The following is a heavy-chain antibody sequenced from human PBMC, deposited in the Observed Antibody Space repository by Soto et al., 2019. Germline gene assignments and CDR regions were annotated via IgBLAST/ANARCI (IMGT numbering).Heavy chain of an antibody. V-gene: IGHV4-59*08. J-gene: IGHJ4*02. CDR2: IFSSGST. CDR1: GGSISNYY. Sequence: PSETPSLTCTVSGGSISNYYWSWIRQPPGKGLQWIGYIFSSGSTNYNPSLKSRVTISVSTSKNQFSLNLNSVTAADTAVYYCARQRRDFDYWGQGSLVTVSS. CDR3: ARQRRDFDY.